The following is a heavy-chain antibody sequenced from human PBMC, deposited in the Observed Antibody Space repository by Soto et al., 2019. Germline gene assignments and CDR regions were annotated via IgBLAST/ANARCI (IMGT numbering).Heavy chain of an antibody. V-gene: IGHV3-21*01. CDR2: ISSSSSYI. J-gene: IGHJ6*03. CDR3: ARGVPEEVLVVAAKDYMEV. Sequence: GSLRLSCAASGFTFSSYSMNWVRQAPGKGLEWVSSISSSSSYIYYADSVKGRFTISRDNAKNSLYLQMNSLRAEDTAVYYCARGVPEEVLVVAAKDYMEVWGKGTTVTVSS. CDR1: GFTFSSYS. D-gene: IGHD2-15*01.